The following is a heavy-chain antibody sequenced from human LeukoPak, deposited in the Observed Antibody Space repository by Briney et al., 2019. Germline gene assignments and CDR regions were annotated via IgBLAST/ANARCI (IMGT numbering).Heavy chain of an antibody. CDR1: GGSISSGGYS. Sequence: SETLSLTCAVSGGSISSGGYSWSWIRQPPGKGLEWIGYIYHSGSTYYNPSPKSRVTISVDRSKNQFSLKLSSVTAADTAVYYCASSGYYYDSSGYYPDYWGQGTLVTVSS. CDR3: ASSGYYYDSSGYYPDY. CDR2: IYHSGST. D-gene: IGHD3-22*01. J-gene: IGHJ4*02. V-gene: IGHV4-30-2*01.